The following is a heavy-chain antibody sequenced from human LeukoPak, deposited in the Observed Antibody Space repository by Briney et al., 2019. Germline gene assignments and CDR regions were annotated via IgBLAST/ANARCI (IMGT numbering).Heavy chain of an antibody. CDR2: IYYSGST. D-gene: IGHD1-26*01. Sequence: SETLSLTCTVSRGSISSTIYYWGWIRQPPGKGLEWIGSIYYSGSTYYNPSLKSRVTISVDTSKNQFSLKLNSVTAADTAVYYCARPAGSGIYSNFDYWGQGTLVTVSS. CDR3: ARPAGSGIYSNFDY. CDR1: RGSISSTIYY. V-gene: IGHV4-39*01. J-gene: IGHJ4*02.